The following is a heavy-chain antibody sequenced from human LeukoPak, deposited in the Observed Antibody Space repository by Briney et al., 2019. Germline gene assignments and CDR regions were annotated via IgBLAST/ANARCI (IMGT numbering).Heavy chain of an antibody. CDR1: GGSLTNADW. V-gene: IGHV4-4*02. Sequence: PSGTLSLTSAVSGGSLTNADWWNWVRQPPGKGLEWIGEIYHSVSTNYNPSLKSRVTISLDNSKNQFSLRLNSVPAADTAVYYCAKGAGPPWFDPWGQGTLVTVSS. CDR3: AKGAGPPWFDP. J-gene: IGHJ5*02. CDR2: IYHSVST. D-gene: IGHD6-19*01.